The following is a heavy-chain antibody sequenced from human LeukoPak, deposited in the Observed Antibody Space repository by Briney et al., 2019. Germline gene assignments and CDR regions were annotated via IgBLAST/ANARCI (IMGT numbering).Heavy chain of an antibody. CDR1: GYTFTGYY. Sequence: ASVKVSCKASGYTFTGYYMHWVRQAPGQGLEWMGWINPNSGGTNYAQKFQGRVTMTEDTSTDTAYMELSSLRSEDTAAYYCATIGSGSYSLDYWGQGTLVTVSS. CDR2: INPNSGGT. J-gene: IGHJ4*02. D-gene: IGHD3-10*01. V-gene: IGHV1-2*02. CDR3: ATIGSGSYSLDY.